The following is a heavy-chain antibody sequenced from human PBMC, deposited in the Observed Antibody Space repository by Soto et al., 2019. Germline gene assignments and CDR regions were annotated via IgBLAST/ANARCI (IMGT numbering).Heavy chain of an antibody. V-gene: IGHV2-26*04. CDR3: ASTYSSSWYWFDP. D-gene: IGHD6-13*01. CDR2: IFSNDEK. CDR1: GFSLSNAGLC. J-gene: IGHJ5*02. Sequence: QVTGKESGPVLVKPTETLTLTCTVSGFSLSNAGLCVRWIRQPPGKALEWLAHIFSNDEKSYSTSLKSRLTISKDTTKSQVVLTMTNMDPVDTATYYCASTYSSSWYWFDPWGHGNLVTVSS.